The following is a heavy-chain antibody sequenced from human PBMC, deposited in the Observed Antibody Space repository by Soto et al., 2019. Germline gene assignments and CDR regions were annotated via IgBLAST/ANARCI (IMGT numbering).Heavy chain of an antibody. CDR2: IIPIFGTP. J-gene: IGHJ6*02. CDR3: ARERSVGYCITTTCPKPFYYYAMDV. V-gene: IGHV1-69*13. CDR1: GGHFTNYA. Sequence: SVKVSCKPSGGHFTNYAFSWVRQAPGQGLEWMGGIIPIFGTPDYAQNFQGRVTITADESTRTASMELSSLRSEAPAVYYCARERSVGYCITTTCPKPFYYYAMDVWGQGATVTVSS. D-gene: IGHD2-2*01.